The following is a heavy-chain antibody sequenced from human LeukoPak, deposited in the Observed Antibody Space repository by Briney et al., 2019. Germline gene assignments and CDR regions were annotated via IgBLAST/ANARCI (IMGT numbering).Heavy chain of an antibody. Sequence: GGSLRLSCVGSGFTSIAYALTWARQAPGKGLEWVSGISGGGVTTYYADSVKGRFTISRDNSKNTLYLQMNSLRADDTAIYHCARNQQLGGHSYYYYGMDVWGQGTTVTVSS. CDR3: ARNQQLGGHSYYYYGMDV. J-gene: IGHJ6*02. V-gene: IGHV3-23*01. CDR2: ISGGGVTT. CDR1: GFTSIAYA. D-gene: IGHD3-16*01.